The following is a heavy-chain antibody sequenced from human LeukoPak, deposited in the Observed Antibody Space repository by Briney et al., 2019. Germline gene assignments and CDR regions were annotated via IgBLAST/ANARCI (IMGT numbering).Heavy chain of an antibody. Sequence: SETLSLTCTVSGGSISSYYWGWIRQPPGKGLEWIGYIYYSGSTNYNPSLKSRVTISVDTSKNQFSLKLSSVTAADTAVYYCARDGSTVTPFNFDYWGQGTLVTVSS. V-gene: IGHV4-59*01. CDR3: ARDGSTVTPFNFDY. D-gene: IGHD4-17*01. CDR1: GGSISSYY. CDR2: IYYSGST. J-gene: IGHJ4*02.